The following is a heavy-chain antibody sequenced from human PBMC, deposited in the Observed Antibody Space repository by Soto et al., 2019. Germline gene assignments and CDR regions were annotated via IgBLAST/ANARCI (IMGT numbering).Heavy chain of an antibody. CDR2: INHSGGT. D-gene: IGHD3-22*01. Sequence: PSETVALTCAAYGGSFCCHYWSWFRQTPGKGLEWIGEINHSGGTSYSPSLKGRVTIPVAPPKSHFPRKLPSVPAAARAVYSCARASEETVDSSVFSEYLGQGTPVPGSS. CDR3: ARASEETVDSSVFSEY. J-gene: IGHJ4*02. CDR1: GGSFCCHY. V-gene: IGHV4-34*01.